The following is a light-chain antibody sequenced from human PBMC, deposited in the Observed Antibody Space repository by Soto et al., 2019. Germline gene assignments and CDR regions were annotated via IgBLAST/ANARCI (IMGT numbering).Light chain of an antibody. CDR3: AAWDDSLNGFYV. CDR1: SSNIVSNT. V-gene: IGLV1-44*01. J-gene: IGLJ1*01. CDR2: SNN. Sequence: QSVLTQPPSASGTPGQRVTISCSGSSSNIVSNTVNWYQQLPGTAPKLLIYSNNQRPSGVPDRFSGSKSGTSASLAISGLXXXXXXDYYCAAWDDSLNGFYVFGTGTKLTVL.